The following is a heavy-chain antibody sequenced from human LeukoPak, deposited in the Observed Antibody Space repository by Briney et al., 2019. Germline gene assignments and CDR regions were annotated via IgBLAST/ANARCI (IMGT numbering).Heavy chain of an antibody. Sequence: PSETLSLTCSVSGGSVSSYYWSWIRQPPGKGLEWIGYIYYRGSPDYNPSLKSRVTLSVNTSKNQFSLKLSSVTAADTAVYYCATVDTTMGKDSWGQGTLVTVSS. D-gene: IGHD5-18*01. CDR3: ATVDTTMGKDS. CDR2: IYYRGSP. V-gene: IGHV4-59*08. J-gene: IGHJ4*02. CDR1: GGSVSSYY.